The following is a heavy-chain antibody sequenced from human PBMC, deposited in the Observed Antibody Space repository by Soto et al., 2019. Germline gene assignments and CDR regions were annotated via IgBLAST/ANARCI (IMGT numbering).Heavy chain of an antibody. CDR1: GYTFTSYG. V-gene: IGHV1-18*01. CDR2: ISAYNGNT. J-gene: IGHJ6*02. Sequence: ASVKVSCKASGYTFTSYGISWVRQAPGQGLEWMGWISAYNGNTNYAQKLQGRVTMTTDTSTSTAYMELRSLRSDDTAVYYCARDRHSSSRSYYYYGMDVWGQGTTVTVSS. D-gene: IGHD6-13*01. CDR3: ARDRHSSSRSYYYYGMDV.